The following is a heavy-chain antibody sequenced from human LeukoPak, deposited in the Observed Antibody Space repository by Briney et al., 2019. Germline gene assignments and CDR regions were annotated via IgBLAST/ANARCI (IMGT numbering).Heavy chain of an antibody. J-gene: IGHJ6*02. CDR2: IWYDGSNK. V-gene: IGHV3-33*01. CDR1: GFTFSSYG. Sequence: SGGSLRLPCAASGFTFSSYGMHWVRQAPGKGLEWVAVIWYDGSNKYYADSVKGRFTISRDNSKNTLYLQMNSLRAEDTAVYYCARAEYSSSWFPNYYYYYGMDVWGQGTTVTVSS. D-gene: IGHD6-13*01. CDR3: ARAEYSSSWFPNYYYYYGMDV.